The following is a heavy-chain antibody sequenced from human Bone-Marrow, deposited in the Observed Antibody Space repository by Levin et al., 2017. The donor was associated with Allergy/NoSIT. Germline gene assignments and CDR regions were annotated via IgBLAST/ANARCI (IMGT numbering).Heavy chain of an antibody. Sequence: NPSETMSLTCAVYGESFNNYYWTWIRQSPGEGLQWIGEINHEGSANFHPSLKSRVAISIDTSKKQVSLKVNSATAADTAVYYCARRWGVYGDYGGHNGFDLWGQGSMVTVSS. D-gene: IGHD4-17*01. CDR2: INHEGSA. CDR3: ARRWGVYGDYGGHNGFDL. CDR1: GESFNNYY. V-gene: IGHV4-34*01. J-gene: IGHJ3*01.